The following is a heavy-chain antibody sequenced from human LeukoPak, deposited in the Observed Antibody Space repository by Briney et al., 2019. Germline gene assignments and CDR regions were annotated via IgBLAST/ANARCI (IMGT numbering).Heavy chain of an antibody. CDR3: AKGSGTYQGPFDS. CDR1: GFTFDDYA. Sequence: GGSLRLSCAASGFTFDDYAMHWVRQAPGKGLQWVSSISWNGDDIGYADSVKGRFTISRDNAKNFLYLQMNSLRTEDKALYYCAKGSGTYQGPFDSWGQGTLVTASS. CDR2: ISWNGDDI. J-gene: IGHJ4*02. D-gene: IGHD1-26*01. V-gene: IGHV3-9*01.